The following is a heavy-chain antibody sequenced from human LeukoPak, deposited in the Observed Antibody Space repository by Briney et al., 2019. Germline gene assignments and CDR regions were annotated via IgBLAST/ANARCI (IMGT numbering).Heavy chain of an antibody. CDR3: ARLGLVEEIDY. V-gene: IGHV4-39*01. J-gene: IGHJ4*02. Sequence: TSETLSLTCTVSGGSISSSSYSWGWIRQPPGKGLEWIGSIYYSGSTYYNPSLKSRVTISVDTSKNQFSLKLSSVTAADTAVYYCARLGLVEEIDYWGQGTLVTVSS. CDR2: IYYSGST. CDR1: GGSISSSSYS. D-gene: IGHD1-26*01.